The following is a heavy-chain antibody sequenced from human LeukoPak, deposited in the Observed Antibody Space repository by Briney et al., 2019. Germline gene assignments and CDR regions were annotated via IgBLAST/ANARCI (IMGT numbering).Heavy chain of an antibody. D-gene: IGHD3-16*02. Sequence: PSETLSLTCAVYGGSFSGYYWSWIRQPPGKGLEWIGEINHSGSTNYNPSLKSRVTISVDTSKNQFSLKLSSVTAADTAVYYCARRIMITFGGVIAQDYWGQGTLVTVSS. CDR1: GGSFSGYY. J-gene: IGHJ4*02. V-gene: IGHV4-34*01. CDR2: INHSGST. CDR3: ARRIMITFGGVIAQDY.